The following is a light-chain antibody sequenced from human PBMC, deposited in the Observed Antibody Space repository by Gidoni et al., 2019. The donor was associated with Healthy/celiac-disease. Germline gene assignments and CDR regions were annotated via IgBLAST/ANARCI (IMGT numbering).Light chain of an antibody. J-gene: IGKJ5*01. V-gene: IGKV2-28*01. Sequence: DTVMTEALLTPPVTPGEPASISCRSSQSLLHSNGCNYLDWYLQKPGQSPPLLIYLGSNRASGVPDRFSGSGSGTDFTLKISRVESEDVGVYYCMQALQTPPFTFGQGTRLEIK. CDR2: LGS. CDR3: MQALQTPPFT. CDR1: QSLLHSNGCNY.